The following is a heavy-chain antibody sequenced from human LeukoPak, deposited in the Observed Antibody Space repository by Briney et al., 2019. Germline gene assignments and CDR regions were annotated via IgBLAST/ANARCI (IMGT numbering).Heavy chain of an antibody. Sequence: ASVKVSCKASGYTFTSYGISWVRQAPGQGLEWMGWISAYNGNTNYAQKLQGRVTMTTDTSTSTAYMELRSLRSDDTAVYYCARDLEAGCSSTSCYRYYYYMDVWGKGTTVTVSS. CDR1: GYTFTSYG. J-gene: IGHJ6*03. V-gene: IGHV1-18*01. D-gene: IGHD2-2*01. CDR2: ISAYNGNT. CDR3: ARDLEAGCSSTSCYRYYYYMDV.